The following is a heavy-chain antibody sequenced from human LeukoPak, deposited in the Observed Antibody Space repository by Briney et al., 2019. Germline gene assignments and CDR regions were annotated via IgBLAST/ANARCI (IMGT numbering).Heavy chain of an antibody. CDR3: ARGGRRGNWFDP. CDR2: IYQSGST. CDR1: GYSISSGYY. V-gene: IGHV4-38-2*02. D-gene: IGHD3-10*01. Sequence: SETLSLTCSVSGYSISSGYYWGWIRQPPGKGLEWIGSIYQSGSTYYNPSLKSRVTISVDTSKNQFSLKLSSVTAADTAVYYCARGGRRGNWFDPWGQGTLATVSS. J-gene: IGHJ5*02.